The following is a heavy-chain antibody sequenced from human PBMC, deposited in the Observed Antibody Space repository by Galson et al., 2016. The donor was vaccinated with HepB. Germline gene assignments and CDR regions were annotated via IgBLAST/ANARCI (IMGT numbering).Heavy chain of an antibody. J-gene: IGHJ5*01. CDR3: ARSGFALSSWFDS. V-gene: IGHV1-8*01. CDR1: GYIFTNYD. D-gene: IGHD2-21*01. Sequence: SVKVSCKASGYIFTNYDINWVRQAPGQGLEWMGWMNPDSGNTGYAQNFQGRVTMTRSTSANTAYMELSSLSSDDTAVYYGARSGFALSSWFDSWGQGTLVSVSS. CDR2: MNPDSGNT.